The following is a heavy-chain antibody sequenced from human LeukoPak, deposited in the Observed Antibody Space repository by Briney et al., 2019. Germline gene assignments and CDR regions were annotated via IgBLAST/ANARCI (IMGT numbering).Heavy chain of an antibody. CDR1: GGSISSYY. CDR2: IYYSGST. J-gene: IGHJ6*03. V-gene: IGHV4-59*01. CDR3: ARSTTPYCSSTSCSANHYYYYMDV. Sequence: PSETLSLTCTVSGGSISSYYWSWIRQPAGKGLEWIGYIYYSGSTNYNPSLKSRVTISVDTSKNQFSLKLSSVTAADTAVYYCARSTTPYCSSTSCSANHYYYYMDVWGKGTTVTVSS. D-gene: IGHD2-2*01.